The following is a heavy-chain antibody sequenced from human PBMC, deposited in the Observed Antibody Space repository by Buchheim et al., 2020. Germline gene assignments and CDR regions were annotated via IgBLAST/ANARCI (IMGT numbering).Heavy chain of an antibody. V-gene: IGHV3-48*03. Sequence: EVQLVESGGGLVQPGGSLRLSCESSGFTFSIYEMNWVRQAPGKGLEWLSYIDSSGSTIYYAGPVKGRSTIPRDNVKNSLFLQMNSLRAEDTAVYYCAREGYSYVYGMDVWGQGTT. CDR2: IDSSGSTI. D-gene: IGHD5-18*01. J-gene: IGHJ6*02. CDR3: AREGYSYVYGMDV. CDR1: GFTFSIYE.